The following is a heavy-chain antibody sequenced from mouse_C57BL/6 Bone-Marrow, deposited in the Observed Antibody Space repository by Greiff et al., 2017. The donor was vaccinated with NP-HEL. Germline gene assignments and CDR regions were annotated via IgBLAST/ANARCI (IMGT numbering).Heavy chain of an antibody. CDR1: GYTFTSYW. CDR3: ARRGFRDY. V-gene: IGHV1-50*01. J-gene: IGHJ2*01. Sequence: QVQLQQPGAELVKPGASVKLSCKASGYTFTSYWMQWVKQRPGQGLEWIGEIDPSDSNTNYNQKFKGKATLTVDTSSSTAYMQLSSLTSEDSAVYYCARRGFRDYWGQGTTLTVSS. CDR2: IDPSDSNT.